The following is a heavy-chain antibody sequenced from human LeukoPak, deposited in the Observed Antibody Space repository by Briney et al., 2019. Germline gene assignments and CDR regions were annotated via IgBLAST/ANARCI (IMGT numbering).Heavy chain of an antibody. CDR2: IYYSGST. Sequence: PSETLSLTCSVAGGSMRSYYWSWIRQPPGKGLEWIGHIYYSGSTNYNPSLKSRVTMSVDTSRDQFSLKLSSVTATDTAVYYCARGDYYYYYYMDVWGKGTTVTVSS. CDR1: GGSMRSYY. J-gene: IGHJ6*03. V-gene: IGHV4-59*08. D-gene: IGHD2-21*02. CDR3: ARGDYYYYYYMDV.